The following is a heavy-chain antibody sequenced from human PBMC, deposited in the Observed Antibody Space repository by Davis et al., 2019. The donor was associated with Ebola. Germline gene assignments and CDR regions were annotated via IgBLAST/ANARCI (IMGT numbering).Heavy chain of an antibody. CDR2: IYYSGST. CDR1: GGSISSYY. Sequence: GSLRLSCTVSGGSISSYYWSWIRQPPGKGLEWIGYIYYSGSTNYNPSLKSRITISVDTSKNQFSLKLSSVTAADTAVYYCARGGTIFGPWGQGTLVTVSS. V-gene: IGHV4-59*12. D-gene: IGHD3-3*01. CDR3: ARGGTIFGP. J-gene: IGHJ5*02.